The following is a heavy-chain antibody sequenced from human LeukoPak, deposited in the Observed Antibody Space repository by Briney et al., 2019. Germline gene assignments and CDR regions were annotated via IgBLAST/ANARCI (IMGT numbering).Heavy chain of an antibody. CDR2: MNPNSGDT. Sequence: ASVKVSCKASGYTFTNYDICWVRQATGQGLEWMGWMNPNSGDTNYAQKFQGRVTITRDTSIATAYMELSSLRSDDTAVYYCATSIPVFGRPGAFHVWGQGIMVTVSS. CDR1: GYTFTNYD. CDR3: ATSIPVFGRPGAFHV. D-gene: IGHD3-3*01. V-gene: IGHV1-8*03. J-gene: IGHJ3*01.